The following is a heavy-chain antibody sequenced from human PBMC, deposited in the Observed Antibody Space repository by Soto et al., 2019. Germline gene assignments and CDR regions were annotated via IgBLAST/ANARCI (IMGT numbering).Heavy chain of an antibody. CDR2: MYNTGST. J-gene: IGHJ6*02. D-gene: IGHD2-21*02. Sequence: SETRSLTCTVSGGSISGYYWSWIRQPPGKGLEWIGYMYNTGSTVYNPSFKSRVTLSVDTSKNQFSLKLNSVTAADTAVYYCARDLWGYCGTDCYPLDVWGQGTTVTVS. V-gene: IGHV4-59*01. CDR3: ARDLWGYCGTDCYPLDV. CDR1: GGSISGYY.